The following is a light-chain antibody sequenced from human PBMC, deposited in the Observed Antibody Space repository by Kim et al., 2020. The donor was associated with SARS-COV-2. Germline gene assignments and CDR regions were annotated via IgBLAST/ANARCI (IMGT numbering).Light chain of an antibody. CDR3: CSYAGSYTWV. CDR1: SSDVGGYSY. Sequence: QSALTQPRSVSGSPGQSVTISCTGTSSDVGGYSYVSWYQQHPGKAPKLMIHDVSKRPSGVPDRFSGSKSGNAASLTISGLQAEDEADYYCCSYAGSYTWVFGGGTQLTVL. J-gene: IGLJ3*02. CDR2: DVS. V-gene: IGLV2-11*01.